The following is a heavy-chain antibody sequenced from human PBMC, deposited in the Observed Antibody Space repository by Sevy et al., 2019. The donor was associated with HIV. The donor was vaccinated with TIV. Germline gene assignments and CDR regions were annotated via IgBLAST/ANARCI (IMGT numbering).Heavy chain of an antibody. D-gene: IGHD2-15*01. V-gene: IGHV3-11*01. CDR3: ARASLLGPYYFDY. J-gene: IGHJ4*02. CDR1: GFTFSDYY. Sequence: GGSLRLSCAASGFTFSDYYMSWIRQAPGKGLEWVSYISSSGSTIYYVDSVKGRFTISRDNAKNSLYLQMNSLRAEDTAVYYCARASLLGPYYFDYWGQGTLVTVSS. CDR2: ISSSGSTI.